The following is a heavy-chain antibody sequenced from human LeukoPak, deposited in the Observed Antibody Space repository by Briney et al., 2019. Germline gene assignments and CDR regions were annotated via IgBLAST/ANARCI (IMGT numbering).Heavy chain of an antibody. CDR2: ISSSSSTI. V-gene: IGHV3-48*01. CDR1: GFTFSSYS. D-gene: IGHD3-16*02. J-gene: IGHJ4*02. Sequence: PGGSLRLSCAASGFTFSSYSMNWVRQAPGKGLEWVSYISSSSSTIYYADSVKGRFTISRDNAKNSLYLQMNSLRAEDTAVYYCARSVYDYVWGSYRYPYFDYWGQGTLVTVSS. CDR3: ARSVYDYVWGSYRYPYFDY.